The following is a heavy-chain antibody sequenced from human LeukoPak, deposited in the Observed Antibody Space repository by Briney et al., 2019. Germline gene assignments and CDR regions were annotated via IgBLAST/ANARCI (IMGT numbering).Heavy chain of an antibody. CDR1: GGSINFYY. J-gene: IGHJ3*02. CDR2: IYTSGST. CDR3: VRTYCTTTSCYRDTSDI. Sequence: SETLSLTCTVSGGSINFYYWSWIRQPAGKGLEWIGRIYTSGSTKYSPSLKSRVTMSVDTSKNQFSLKLRSVTAADTAVYYCVRTYCTTTSCYRDTSDIWGQGTMVTVSS. V-gene: IGHV4-4*07. D-gene: IGHD2-2*01.